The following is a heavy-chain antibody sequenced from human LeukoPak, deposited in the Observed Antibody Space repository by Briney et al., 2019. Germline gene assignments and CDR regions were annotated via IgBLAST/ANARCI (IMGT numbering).Heavy chain of an antibody. D-gene: IGHD3-22*01. CDR3: ARHRGPSLHSSGYFDY. Sequence: GRSLRLSCAASGFPFSGYAIHWVRQAPGKGLEWVAVISHDGTNKYYADSVKGRFTISRDNSKNTSYLQMNSLRTEDTAVYYCARHRGPSLHSSGYFDYWGQGTLVTVSS. J-gene: IGHJ4*02. CDR1: GFPFSGYA. V-gene: IGHV3-30-3*01. CDR2: ISHDGTNK.